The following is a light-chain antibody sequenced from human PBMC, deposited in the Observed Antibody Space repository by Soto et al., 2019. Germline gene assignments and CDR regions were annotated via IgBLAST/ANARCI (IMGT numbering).Light chain of an antibody. J-gene: IGKJ2*01. V-gene: IGKV1-39*01. Sequence: DIQMTQSPTSLSASVGDRVTISCRASQSVAKYLNWYQQKPGKAPKLLIYAAASLQSGVPSRISGSGSGTDFTLTITSLQPGDFATYYCQQSYSAPPTFGQGTKLEIK. CDR2: AAA. CDR3: QQSYSAPPT. CDR1: QSVAKY.